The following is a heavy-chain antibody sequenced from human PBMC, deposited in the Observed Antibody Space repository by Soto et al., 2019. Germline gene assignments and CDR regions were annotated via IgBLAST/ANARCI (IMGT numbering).Heavy chain of an antibody. V-gene: IGHV3-30*18. CDR2: ISYDGSNK. CDR1: GFTFSSYG. CDR3: AKDFGVVITHPDY. D-gene: IGHD3-3*01. J-gene: IGHJ4*02. Sequence: QVQLVESGGGVVQPGRSLRLSCAASGFTFSSYGMHWVRQAPGKGLEWVAVISYDGSNKYYADSVKGRFTISRDNSKNTLYLQMNSLRAEDTAVYYCAKDFGVVITHPDYWGQGTLVTVSS.